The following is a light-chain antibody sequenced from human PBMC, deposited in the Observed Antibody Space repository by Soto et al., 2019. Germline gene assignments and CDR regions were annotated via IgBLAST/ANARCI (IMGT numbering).Light chain of an antibody. CDR1: QSISDY. V-gene: IGKV1-39*01. CDR2: SAS. J-gene: IGKJ2*01. Sequence: DIQMPQSPSSLSASVGDSVTITCRASQSISDYLNWYQQKPGKAPKLLIYSASSLQSGVPSRFSGSGSGTDFTLTISSLQPEDFATYYCQQTYNTPTFGRGTKLEI. CDR3: QQTYNTPT.